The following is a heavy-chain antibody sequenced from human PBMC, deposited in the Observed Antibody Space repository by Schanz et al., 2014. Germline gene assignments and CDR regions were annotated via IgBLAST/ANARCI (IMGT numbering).Heavy chain of an antibody. Sequence: EVQLVESGGGLVQPGGSLRLSCAASGFSISDHTMRWDRQAPGKGLEPVSVTYLGGNTDYADSVKGRFTISRDDSKNTLHLQMNSLRSEDTAVYFCVRDEGRDGYNLAFDVWGQGTLVTVSS. D-gene: IGHD5-12*01. CDR3: VRDEGRDGYNLAFDV. J-gene: IGHJ3*01. CDR2: TYLGGNT. V-gene: IGHV3-66*01. CDR1: GFSISDHT.